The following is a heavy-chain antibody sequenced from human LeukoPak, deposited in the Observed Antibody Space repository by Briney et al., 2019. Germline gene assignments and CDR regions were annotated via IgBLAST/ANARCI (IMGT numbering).Heavy chain of an antibody. CDR2: INSDGSST. J-gene: IGHJ4*02. D-gene: IGHD6-13*01. CDR1: GFTFSSYW. V-gene: IGHV3-74*01. CDR3: ARRIAAAAAPYYFDY. Sequence: GGSLRLSCAASGFTFSSYWMHWVRQAPGKGLLWVSRINSDGSSTSYADSVKGRFTISRDNAKNTLYLQMNSLRAEDTAVYYCARRIAAAAAPYYFDYWRQGTLVTVSS.